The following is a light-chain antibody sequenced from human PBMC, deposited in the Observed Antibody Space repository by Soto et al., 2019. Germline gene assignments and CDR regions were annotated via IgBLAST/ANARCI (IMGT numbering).Light chain of an antibody. CDR2: EVS. CDR1: SSDIGDYNY. CDR3: CSFTSKFTLV. Sequence: QSVLTQPASVSGSPGQSITISCTGTSSDIGDYNYVSWYQQHPGKAPKLLIYEVSHRPSGVSNRFSGSKSGNTASLTISGLQAEDEAEYYCCSFTSKFTLVFGRGTKLTVL. J-gene: IGLJ2*01. V-gene: IGLV2-14*01.